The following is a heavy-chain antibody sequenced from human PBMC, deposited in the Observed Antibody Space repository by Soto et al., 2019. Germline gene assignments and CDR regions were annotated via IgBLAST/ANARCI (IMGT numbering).Heavy chain of an antibody. J-gene: IGHJ5*02. Sequence: SETLSLTCTVSGGSISSGGYYWSWIRQHPGKGLEWIGYIYYSGSTYYNPSLKSRVTISVDTSKNQFSLKLSSVTAADTAVYYCAREEGDYYDSSGYYPPSWFDPWGQGTLVTVSS. CDR1: GGSISSGGYY. D-gene: IGHD3-22*01. V-gene: IGHV4-31*03. CDR2: IYYSGST. CDR3: AREEGDYYDSSGYYPPSWFDP.